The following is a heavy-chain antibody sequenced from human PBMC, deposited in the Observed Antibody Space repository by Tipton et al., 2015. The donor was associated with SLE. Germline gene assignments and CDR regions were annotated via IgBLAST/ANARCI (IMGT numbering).Heavy chain of an antibody. V-gene: IGHV4-59*01. J-gene: IGHJ4*02. CDR3: AREGSSWYCFDY. D-gene: IGHD6-13*01. CDR1: GGSISSYC. Sequence: TLSLTCTVSGGSISSYCWSWIRQPPGKGLEWIGYIYYSGSTNYNPSLKSRVTISVDTSKNQFSLKLSSVTAADTAVYYCAREGSSWYCFDYWGQGTLVTVSS. CDR2: IYYSGST.